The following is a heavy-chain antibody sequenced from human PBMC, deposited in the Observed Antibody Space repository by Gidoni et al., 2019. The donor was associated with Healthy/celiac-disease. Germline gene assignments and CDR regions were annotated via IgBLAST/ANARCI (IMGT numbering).Heavy chain of an antibody. CDR2: RSYDGSNK. V-gene: IGHV3-30*01. J-gene: IGHJ4*02. Sequence: QVQLVESGGGVVQPGRSLRLSCAASGFTFSSYAMHWVRQAPGKGREWVAVRSYDGSNKYYADSGKGRFTISRDNSKNTLYLQMNSLRAEDTAVYYCARDSSSSFDYWGQGTLVTVSS. CDR3: ARDSSSSFDY. CDR1: GFTFSSYA. D-gene: IGHD6-6*01.